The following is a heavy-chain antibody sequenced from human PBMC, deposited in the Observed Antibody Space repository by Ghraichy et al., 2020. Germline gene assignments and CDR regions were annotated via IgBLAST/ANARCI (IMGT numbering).Heavy chain of an antibody. Sequence: GGSLRLSCATSGFTFSHYAMSWVRQAPGKGLEWVSAISKSADSTYYADSVKGRFTISRDNSKSTLYLQMNSLRAEDTAVYYCAHIAVTGNWYFNLWGRGTLVTVSS. CDR3: AHIAVTGNWYFNL. V-gene: IGHV3-23*01. D-gene: IGHD6-19*01. CDR2: ISKSADST. J-gene: IGHJ2*01. CDR1: GFTFSHYA.